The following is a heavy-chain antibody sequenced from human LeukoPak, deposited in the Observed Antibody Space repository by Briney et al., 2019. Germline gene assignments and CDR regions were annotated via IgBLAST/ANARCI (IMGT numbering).Heavy chain of an antibody. J-gene: IGHJ4*02. V-gene: IGHV4-61*02. CDR3: ARVGVVTRLFDY. Sequence: PSETLSLTCTVSGDSISSGDYYWSWIRQPAGKGLEWIGRISSSGSTNYNPSLKSRVTISVDTSKNQFSLKLSSVTAADTAVYYCARVGVVTRLFDYWGQGTLVTVSS. CDR2: ISSSGST. D-gene: IGHD2-21*02. CDR1: GDSISSGDYY.